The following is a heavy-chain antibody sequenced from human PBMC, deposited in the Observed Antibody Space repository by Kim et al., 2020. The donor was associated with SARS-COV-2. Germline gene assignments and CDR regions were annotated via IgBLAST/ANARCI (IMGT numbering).Heavy chain of an antibody. CDR3: MKGGWGSIRDH. V-gene: IGHV3-23*01. CDR1: GFTFTGYA. Sequence: GGSLRLSCTTSGFTFTGYAMSWVRQAPGKGLEWVSSIDGSDGTTYYVDSVKGRFTISRDNSKNTLYLQMSTLRADDTAVYYCMKGGWGSIRDHWGQGTMVTVSS. J-gene: IGHJ4*02. D-gene: IGHD3-10*01. CDR2: IDGSDGTT.